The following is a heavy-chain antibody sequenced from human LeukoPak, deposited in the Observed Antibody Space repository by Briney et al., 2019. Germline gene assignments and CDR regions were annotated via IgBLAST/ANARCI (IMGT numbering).Heavy chain of an antibody. V-gene: IGHV3-23*01. D-gene: IGHD3-9*01. J-gene: IGHJ4*02. Sequence: PGGSLRLSCAASGFTFSFYAMSWVRQAPGKGLEWVSTISGSGSDTSYADSVRGRFTISRDNSKNTLYLQMNNLRAEDTAIYYCAKAANYDILTGYYLDYWGQGTLVTVSS. CDR1: GFTFSFYA. CDR3: AKAANYDILTGYYLDY. CDR2: ISGSGSDT.